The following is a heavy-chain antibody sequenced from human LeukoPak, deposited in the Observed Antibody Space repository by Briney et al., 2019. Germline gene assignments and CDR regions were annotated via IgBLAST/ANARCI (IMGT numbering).Heavy chain of an antibody. CDR2: IKSKTDGGTT. J-gene: IGHJ4*02. Sequence: PGGSLRLSCAASGFTFSNAWMSWVRQAPGKGLEWVGRIKSKTDGGTTDYAAPVKGRFTISRDDSKNTLYLQMNSLKTEDTAVYYCTTGITMVRGVIITDRYYFDYWGQGTLVTVSS. CDR1: GFTFSNAW. D-gene: IGHD3-10*01. CDR3: TTGITMVRGVIITDRYYFDY. V-gene: IGHV3-15*01.